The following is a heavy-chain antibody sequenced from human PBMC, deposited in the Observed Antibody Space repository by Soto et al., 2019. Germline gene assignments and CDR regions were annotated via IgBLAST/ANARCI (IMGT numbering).Heavy chain of an antibody. CDR1: DYTFTNYD. Sequence: QVQLVQSGAEVKKPGASVIISCKASDYTFTNYDFNWVRQAPGQGLEWMGWISTGNGNTKYVQTFQGRVTMTTDTATRTAYMELRSLTSADTAVYYCARWATVTNDFWGQGTRVTVSS. CDR2: ISTGNGNT. J-gene: IGHJ4*02. V-gene: IGHV1-18*01. CDR3: ARWATVTNDF. D-gene: IGHD4-17*01.